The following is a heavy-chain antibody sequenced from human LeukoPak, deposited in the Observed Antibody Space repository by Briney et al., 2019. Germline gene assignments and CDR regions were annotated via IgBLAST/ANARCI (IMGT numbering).Heavy chain of an antibody. Sequence: ASVKVSCKASGYTFTGYYMHWVRQAPGQGLQWMGWINPKSGGTNYAQKFQGRVTMTRDTSISTAYMELSRLRSDDTAVYYCARGNGYNPAGAFDIWGQGTMVTVSS. CDR1: GYTFTGYY. D-gene: IGHD5-24*01. J-gene: IGHJ3*02. CDR2: INPKSGGT. V-gene: IGHV1-2*02. CDR3: ARGNGYNPAGAFDI.